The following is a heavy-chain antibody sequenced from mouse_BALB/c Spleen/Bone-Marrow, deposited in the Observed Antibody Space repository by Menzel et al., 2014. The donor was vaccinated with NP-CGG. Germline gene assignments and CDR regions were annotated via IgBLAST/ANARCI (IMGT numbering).Heavy chain of an antibody. V-gene: IGHV1-69*02. D-gene: IGHD1-1*01. J-gene: IGHJ2*02. Sequence: VQLHPSGASVLKLGASVKESCKASGYTFTNYWMQWVKQRPGQGLEWIGEIEPSASYTNYNQDLKGKATLTVDKSSSTAYMQLSRLSSGVSAVYYFARGWTTVVSDYWGQGPSLTLPS. CDR3: ARGWTTVVSDY. CDR2: IEPSASYT. CDR1: GYTFTNYW.